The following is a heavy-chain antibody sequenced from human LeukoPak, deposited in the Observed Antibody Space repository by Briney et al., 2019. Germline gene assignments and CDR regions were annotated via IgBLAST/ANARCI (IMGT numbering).Heavy chain of an antibody. D-gene: IGHD6-19*01. CDR1: GGSIRSSYYY. J-gene: IGHJ4*02. V-gene: IGHV4-39*01. Sequence: PSETLSLTCTVSGGSIRSSYYYWGWIRQPPGKGLEWIGSIYDSGSTYYNPSLKSRVTISVDTSKNQFSLKLSSVTAADTAVYYCARGLIAVAGRPGYYFDYWGQGTLVTVSS. CDR2: IYDSGST. CDR3: ARGLIAVAGRPGYYFDY.